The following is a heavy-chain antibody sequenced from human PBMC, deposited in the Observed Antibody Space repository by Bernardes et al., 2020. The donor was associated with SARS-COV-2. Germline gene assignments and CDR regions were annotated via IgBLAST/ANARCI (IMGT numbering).Heavy chain of an antibody. V-gene: IGHV3-7*03. J-gene: IGHJ4*02. CDR3: TTGAEIYYDSSGFSYYFDF. Sequence: GGSLRLSCAASGFAISTYWMNWVRQAPGKGLEWVANIRQDGSERHHVDSVRGRFTISRDNSKNSLYLQMDSLRAEDTAVYYCTTGAEIYYDSSGFSYYFDFWGQGTLVTVSS. CDR2: IRQDGSER. CDR1: GFAISTYW. D-gene: IGHD3-22*01.